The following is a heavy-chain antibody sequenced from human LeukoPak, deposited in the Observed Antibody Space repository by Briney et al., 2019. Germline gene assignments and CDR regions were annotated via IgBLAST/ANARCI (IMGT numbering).Heavy chain of an antibody. CDR3: ARHPGYYYHYMDV. CDR1: GFTFSSFS. D-gene: IGHD1-1*01. CDR2: ISSSSTTI. V-gene: IGHV3-48*01. Sequence: GGSLRLSCAASGFTFSSFSMNWVRQAPGKGLEWVSYISSSSTTIYYADSVKGRFTISRDNAKNSLYLQMNSLRAEDTAVYYCARHPGYYYHYMDVWGKGTTVTISS. J-gene: IGHJ6*03.